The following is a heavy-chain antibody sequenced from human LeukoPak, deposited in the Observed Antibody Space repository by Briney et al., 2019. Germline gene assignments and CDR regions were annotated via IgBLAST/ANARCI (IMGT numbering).Heavy chain of an antibody. D-gene: IGHD6-13*01. J-gene: IGHJ5*02. CDR3: AKDPVSQQLRSFWFDP. CDR2: IKSKVNGETT. V-gene: IGHV3-15*01. CDR1: GFTFSNAW. Sequence: GGSLRLSCAASGFTFSNAWMSWVRQAPGKGLEWVGRIKSKVNGETTDYAAPVKGRFTISRDDSKNTLYLQMNSLRAEDTAVYYCAKDPVSQQLRSFWFDPWGQGTLVTVSS.